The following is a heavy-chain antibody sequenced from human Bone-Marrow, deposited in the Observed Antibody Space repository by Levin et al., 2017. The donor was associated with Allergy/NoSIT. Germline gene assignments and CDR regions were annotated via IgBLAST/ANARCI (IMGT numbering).Heavy chain of an antibody. J-gene: IGHJ4*02. D-gene: IGHD6-19*01. CDR3: ARRRGGGRGWGSFDY. Sequence: LRLSCQGSGYTFSNQWIGWVRQMPGKGLEWMGIVYPDDSDTRYSPSFQGQVTMSADKSINTAYLQWSSLKSSDTAIYYCARRRGGGRGWGSFDYWGQGTLVAVSS. V-gene: IGHV5-51*01. CDR2: VYPDDSDT. CDR1: GYTFSNQW.